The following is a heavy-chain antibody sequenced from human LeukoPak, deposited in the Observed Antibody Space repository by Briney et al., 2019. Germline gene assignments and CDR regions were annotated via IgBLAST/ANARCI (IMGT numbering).Heavy chain of an antibody. D-gene: IGHD3-10*01. V-gene: IGHV3-23*01. CDR2: ISGSGGST. Sequence: PGGSLRLSCEASGFTFSSYAMSWVRQAPGKGLEWVSAISGSGGSTYYADSVKGRFTISRDNSKNTLYLQMNSLRAEDTAVYYCAKDLNSGEFIDYWGQGTLVTVSS. CDR3: AKDLNSGEFIDY. J-gene: IGHJ4*02. CDR1: GFTFSSYA.